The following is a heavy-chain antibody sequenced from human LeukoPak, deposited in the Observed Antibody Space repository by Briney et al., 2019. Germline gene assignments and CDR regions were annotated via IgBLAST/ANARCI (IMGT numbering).Heavy chain of an antibody. Sequence: ASVKVSCKASGYTFTGYYMHWVRQAPGQGLEWMGWINPNSGGTNYAQKFQGRVTMTRDTSISTAYMEPSRLRSDDTAVYYCARGGLRFLEWLLPFDYWGQGTLVTVSS. V-gene: IGHV1-2*02. D-gene: IGHD3-3*01. CDR3: ARGGLRFLEWLLPFDY. J-gene: IGHJ4*02. CDR1: GYTFTGYY. CDR2: INPNSGGT.